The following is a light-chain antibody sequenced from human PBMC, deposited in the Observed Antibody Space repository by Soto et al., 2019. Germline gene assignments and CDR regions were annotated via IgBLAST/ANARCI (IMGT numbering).Light chain of an antibody. V-gene: IGKV1-5*03. J-gene: IGKJ1*01. CDR1: QSLTIW. CDR2: KTS. Sequence: DIHMTQSPSTLSASVGDRVTITCRASQSLTIWLAWYQQKPGKAPNPLIYKTSSLESGVPSRFSGSGSGTEFTLTISSLQPDDFATYYCQHCLNYSLTFGQGTKVEVK. CDR3: QHCLNYSLT.